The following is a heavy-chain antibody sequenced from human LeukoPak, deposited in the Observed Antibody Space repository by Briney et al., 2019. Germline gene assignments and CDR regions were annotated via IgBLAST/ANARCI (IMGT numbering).Heavy chain of an antibody. CDR3: ARQSFAPFQVGPETPIES. CDR2: IDYRGST. J-gene: IGHJ4*02. D-gene: IGHD1-26*01. Sequence: SETLSLTCTVSGGSISNYYWSWLRQPPGKALEWIGYIDYRGSTNTNPSLRSRVTLSVDTSKSQFSLKLTSVTAADTAVYYCARQSFAPFQVGPETPIESWGQGTLVTVSS. CDR1: GGSISNYY. V-gene: IGHV4-59*08.